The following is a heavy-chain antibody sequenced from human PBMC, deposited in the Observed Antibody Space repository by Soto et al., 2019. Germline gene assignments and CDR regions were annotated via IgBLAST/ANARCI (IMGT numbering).Heavy chain of an antibody. Sequence: SETLSLTCTVTGGTISGYYWTWIRQSAGGGLEWVGRIYSSGSTNYNPSLKSRVTISLDTSMNHFSLRLSSVTAADTAVYYCARGQRFSDWFDPWGQGTLVTVAS. D-gene: IGHD3-3*01. CDR2: IYSSGST. V-gene: IGHV4-4*07. CDR3: ARGQRFSDWFDP. CDR1: GGTISGYY. J-gene: IGHJ5*02.